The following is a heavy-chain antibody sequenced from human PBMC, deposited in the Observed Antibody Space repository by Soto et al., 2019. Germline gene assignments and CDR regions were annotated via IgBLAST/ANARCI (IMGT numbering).Heavy chain of an antibody. J-gene: IGHJ6*02. CDR3: AAGVFAAAAGNHYYYGMGV. V-gene: IGHV1-58*01. D-gene: IGHD6-13*01. CDR1: GFTFTSSA. Sequence: QMQLVQSGPEVKKPGTSVKVSCKASGFTFTSSAVQWVRQARGQRLEWIGWIVVGSGNTNYAQKFQERVTITRDMSSSTAYMELSSLRSEDTAVYYCAAGVFAAAAGNHYYYGMGVWGQGTTVTVSS. CDR2: IVVGSGNT.